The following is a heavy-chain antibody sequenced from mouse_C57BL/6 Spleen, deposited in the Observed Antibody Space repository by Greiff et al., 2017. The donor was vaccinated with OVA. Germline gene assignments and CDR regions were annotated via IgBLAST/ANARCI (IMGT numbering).Heavy chain of an antibody. D-gene: IGHD4-1*01. J-gene: IGHJ4*01. CDR1: GYTFTDYY. CDR3: ARDWEDYAMDY. CDR2: INPNNGGT. V-gene: IGHV1-26*01. Sequence: VHVKQSGPELVKPGASVKISCKASGYTFTDYYMNWVKQSHGKSLEWIGDINPNNGGTSYNQKFKGKATLTVDKSSSTAYMELRSLTSEDSAVYYCARDWEDYAMDYWGQGTSVTVSS.